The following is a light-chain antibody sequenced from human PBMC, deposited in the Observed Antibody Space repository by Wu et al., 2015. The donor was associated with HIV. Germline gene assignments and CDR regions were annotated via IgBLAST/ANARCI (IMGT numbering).Light chain of an antibody. CDR2: GAS. V-gene: IGKV3-20*01. Sequence: EIVLTQSPGTLSLSPGERVTLSCWASQTINNNFLAWYQQKPGQAPRLLIYGASSKETGIPDRFSGTGSGTNFTLTISSLEPEDFAVYYCQQYGTSPRYTLAEGTKAGRSN. CDR3: QQYGTSPRYT. J-gene: IGKJ2*01. CDR1: QTINNNF.